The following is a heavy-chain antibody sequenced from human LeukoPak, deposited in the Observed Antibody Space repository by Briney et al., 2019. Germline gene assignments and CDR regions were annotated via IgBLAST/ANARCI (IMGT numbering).Heavy chain of an antibody. V-gene: IGHV1-46*01. D-gene: IGHD3-22*01. J-gene: IGHJ4*02. CDR3: AREFGYYDSSGYYFDY. CDR2: INPSGGST. Sequence: ASVKVSCKASGYTFTSYYMHWVRQAPGQGLEWMGIINPSGGSTSYAQKFQGRVTMTRDTSTSTVYMELSSLRSEDTAVYYCAREFGYYDSSGYYFDYWGQGTLVTVSS. CDR1: GYTFTSYY.